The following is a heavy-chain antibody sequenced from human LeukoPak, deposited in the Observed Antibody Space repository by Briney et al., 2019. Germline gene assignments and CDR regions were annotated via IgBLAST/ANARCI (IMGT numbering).Heavy chain of an antibody. V-gene: IGHV3-21*01. CDR1: GFTFSSYS. CDR3: ARDSGLNYYYYMDV. D-gene: IGHD6-25*01. CDR2: ISSSSSYI. J-gene: IGHJ6*03. Sequence: NPGGSLRLSCAASGFTFSSYSMNWVRQAPGKGLEWVSSISSSSSYIYYADSVKGRFTISRDNAKNSLYLQMNSLRAEDTAVYYCARDSGLNYYYYMDVWGKGTTVTVSS.